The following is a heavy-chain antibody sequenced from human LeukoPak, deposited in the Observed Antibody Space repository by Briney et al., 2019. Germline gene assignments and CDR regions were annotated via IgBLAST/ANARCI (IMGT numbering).Heavy chain of an antibody. CDR1: GGSFSGYY. V-gene: IGHV4-34*01. CDR2: INHSGST. D-gene: IGHD3-10*01. Sequence: SETLSLTCAVYGGSFSGYYWSWIRLPPGKGLEWIGEINHSGSTNYNPSLKSRVTISVDTSKNQFSLKLSSVTAADTAVYYCARGDGSGSYYFDYWGQGTLVTVSS. CDR3: ARGDGSGSYYFDY. J-gene: IGHJ4*02.